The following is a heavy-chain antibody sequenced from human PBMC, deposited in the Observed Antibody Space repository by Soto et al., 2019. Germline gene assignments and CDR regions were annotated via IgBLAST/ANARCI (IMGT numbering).Heavy chain of an antibody. CDR2: ISSGSSNI. D-gene: IGHD2-15*01. CDR3: ASTTVVAATFDF. V-gene: IGHV3-21*01. CDR1: GFAFRSYN. Sequence: ESGGGLVKPGGSLTLSCGASGFAFRSYNMNWVRQAPGKGLEWVASISSGSSNIYYADSVKGRFTISRDNAKNSLYLQMDCLRAEDSAVYYCASTTVVAATFDFWGQGTLVTVSS. J-gene: IGHJ4*02.